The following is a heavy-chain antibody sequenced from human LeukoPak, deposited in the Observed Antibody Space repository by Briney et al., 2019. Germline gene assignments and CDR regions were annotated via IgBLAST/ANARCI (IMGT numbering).Heavy chain of an antibody. CDR3: TKDHGFYSSGWHPLFDH. V-gene: IGHV3-23*01. Sequence: GGSLRLSCAASGFTFSSYAMSWVRRAAGKGLEWVSTISDSGSSTYYTDSVKGRFTFSRDNSKNTLHLQMNSLRAEDTAVYYCTKDHGFYSSGWHPLFDHWGQGTLVTVTP. CDR2: ISDSGSST. D-gene: IGHD6-19*01. J-gene: IGHJ4*02. CDR1: GFTFSSYA.